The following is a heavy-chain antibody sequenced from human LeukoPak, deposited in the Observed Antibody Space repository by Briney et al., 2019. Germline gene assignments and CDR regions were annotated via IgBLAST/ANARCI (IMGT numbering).Heavy chain of an antibody. CDR3: ARLKAVAGRRGAFDI. CDR1: GDTISRHNYY. CDR2: VYYTGNT. J-gene: IGHJ3*02. Sequence: SETLSLTCTVSGDTISRHNYYWDWVRQPPGKGLEWIGTVYYTGNTYFSPSLKSRVTMSIDTSKNQFSLHLSSMNATDTAVYYCARLKAVAGRRGAFDIWGRGTMVTVSS. D-gene: IGHD6-19*01. V-gene: IGHV4-39*01.